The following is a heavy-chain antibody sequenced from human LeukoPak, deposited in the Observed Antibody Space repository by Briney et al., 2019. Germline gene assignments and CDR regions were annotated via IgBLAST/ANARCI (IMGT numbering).Heavy chain of an antibody. D-gene: IGHD6-13*01. CDR1: GGSISSSGYF. CDR2: IYYSGST. J-gene: IGHJ4*02. Sequence: SETLSLTCTVSGGSISSSGYFWGWIRQPPGKGLEWIGSIYYSGSTYYNPSLKSRITISVDTSKSQFSLRLSSVTAADTAVYYCARRRGYSSSCFDYWGQGTLVTVSS. V-gene: IGHV4-39*01. CDR3: ARRRGYSSSCFDY.